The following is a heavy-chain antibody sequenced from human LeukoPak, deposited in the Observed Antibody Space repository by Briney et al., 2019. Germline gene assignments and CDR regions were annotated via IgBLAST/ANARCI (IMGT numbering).Heavy chain of an antibody. CDR2: IKQDGSEK. CDR3: AKERYYGSGSYYTLATYYFDY. Sequence: GGSLRLSCAASGFTFSSYWMSWVRQAPGKGLEWVANIKQDGSEKYYVDSVKGRFTISRDNAKNSLYLQMNSLRAEDTALYYCAKERYYGSGSYYTLATYYFDYWGQGTLVTVSS. D-gene: IGHD3-10*01. V-gene: IGHV3-7*03. CDR1: GFTFSSYW. J-gene: IGHJ4*02.